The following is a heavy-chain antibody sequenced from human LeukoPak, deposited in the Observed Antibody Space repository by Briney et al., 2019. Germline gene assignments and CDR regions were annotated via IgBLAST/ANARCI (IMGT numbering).Heavy chain of an antibody. Sequence: PGGSLRLSCAASGFTFSSYSMNWVRQAPGKGLEWVSSISSSSSYIYYADSVKGRFTISRDNPKKSLYLQMNSLRAEDTAVYYCARVEGGAWAFDYWGQGTLVTVSS. J-gene: IGHJ4*02. CDR2: ISSSSSYI. D-gene: IGHD1-26*01. V-gene: IGHV3-21*01. CDR1: GFTFSSYS. CDR3: ARVEGGAWAFDY.